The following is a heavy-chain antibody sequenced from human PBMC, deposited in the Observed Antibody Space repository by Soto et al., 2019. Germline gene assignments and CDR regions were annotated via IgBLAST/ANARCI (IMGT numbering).Heavy chain of an antibody. CDR3: ARNYPYCSGGSCYPAYFDY. J-gene: IGHJ4*02. CDR1: GGSISSSSYY. CDR2: IYYSEST. D-gene: IGHD2-15*01. V-gene: IGHV4-39*01. Sequence: SETLSLTCSVSGGSISSSSYYWGWIRQPPGKGLEWIGSIYYSESTYYNPSLKSRVTISVDTSKNQFSLKLSSVTAADTAVYYCARNYPYCSGGSCYPAYFDYWGQGTLVTVSS.